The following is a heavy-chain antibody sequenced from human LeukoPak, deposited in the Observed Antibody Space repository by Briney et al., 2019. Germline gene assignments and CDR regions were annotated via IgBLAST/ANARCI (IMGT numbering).Heavy chain of an antibody. CDR3: AKCSRSGSYYHFDY. J-gene: IGHJ4*02. Sequence: GGSLRLSCAASGFTFSSYAMHWVRQAPGKGLEWVAVISYDGSNKYYADSVKGRFTISRDNSKNTLYLQMNSLRAEDTAVYYCAKCSRSGSYYHFDYWGQGTLVTVST. CDR1: GFTFSSYA. D-gene: IGHD3-22*01. CDR2: ISYDGSNK. V-gene: IGHV3-30-3*02.